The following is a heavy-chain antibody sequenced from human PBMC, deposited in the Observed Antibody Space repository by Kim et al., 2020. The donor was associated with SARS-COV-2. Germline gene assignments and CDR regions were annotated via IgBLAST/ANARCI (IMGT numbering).Heavy chain of an antibody. V-gene: IGHV3-23*01. CDR2: ISGSGGST. CDR1: GFTFSSYA. D-gene: IGHD1-26*01. CDR3: APLGGSYWGNY. Sequence: GGSLRLSCAASGFTFSSYAMSWVRQAPGKGLEWVSAISGSGGSTYYADSVKGRFTISRDNSKNTLYLQMNSLRAEDTAVYYCAPLGGSYWGNYWGQGTLVTVSS. J-gene: IGHJ4*02.